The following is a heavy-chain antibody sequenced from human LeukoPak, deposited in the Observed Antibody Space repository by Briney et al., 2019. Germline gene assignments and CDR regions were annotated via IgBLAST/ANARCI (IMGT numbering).Heavy chain of an antibody. V-gene: IGHV3-33*06. D-gene: IGHD5-24*01. CDR2: VWYDGSNQ. CDR3: AKDRDTPATAQPQRGYFDS. J-gene: IGHJ4*02. Sequence: GGSLRLSCAASGFTFSGSGMHWVRQAPGKGLEWVAIVWYDGSNQYYADSVKGRFTISRDNSKNTVDLQMNSLRAEDTAVYFCAKDRDTPATAQPQRGYFDSWGQGTLVTVSS. CDR1: GFTFSGSG.